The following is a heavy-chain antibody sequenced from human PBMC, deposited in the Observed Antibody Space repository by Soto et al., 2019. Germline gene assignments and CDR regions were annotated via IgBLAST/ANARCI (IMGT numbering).Heavy chain of an antibody. CDR1: GYTFTSYY. V-gene: IGHV1-46*01. J-gene: IGHJ4*02. Sequence: QVQLVQSGAEVKKPGASVKVSCKASGYTFTSYYMHWVRPAPGQGLEWMGIINPTSSTSYAQKFQGRVTMTRDTSTSTVYMELSSLRSEDTAVYYCARVYCSGGSCYGIDYWGQGTLVTVSS. CDR3: ARVYCSGGSCYGIDY. D-gene: IGHD2-15*01. CDR2: INPTSST.